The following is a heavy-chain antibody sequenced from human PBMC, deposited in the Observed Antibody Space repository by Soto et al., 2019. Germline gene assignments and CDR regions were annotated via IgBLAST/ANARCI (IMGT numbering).Heavy chain of an antibody. CDR1: GDSISNYY. CDR2: IYYSGTT. Sequence: QVQLQESGPGLVKPSETLSLTRTVSGDSISNYYWTWIRQPPGKGLEWIGYIYYSGTTNYNPSLKSRVTISVDTSKNQFSLKLSSVTAADTAVYYCARQLITWGQGTLVTVSS. J-gene: IGHJ4*02. CDR3: ARQLIT. V-gene: IGHV4-59*08.